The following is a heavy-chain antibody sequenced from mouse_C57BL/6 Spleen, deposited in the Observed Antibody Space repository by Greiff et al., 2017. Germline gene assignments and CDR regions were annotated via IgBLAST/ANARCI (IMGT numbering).Heavy chain of an antibody. D-gene: IGHD1-1*01. CDR3: ARGGGSVYYYAMDD. J-gene: IGHJ4*01. CDR2: LNPSTGGT. V-gene: IGHV1-42*01. Sequence: EVQLKESGPELVKPGASVKISCKASGYSFTGYYMNWVKQSPEKSLEWIGELNPSTGGTTYNQKFKAKATLTVDKSSSTAYMQLKSLTSEDAAVYYCARGGGSVYYYAMDDWGQGTSVTVSS. CDR1: GYSFTGYY.